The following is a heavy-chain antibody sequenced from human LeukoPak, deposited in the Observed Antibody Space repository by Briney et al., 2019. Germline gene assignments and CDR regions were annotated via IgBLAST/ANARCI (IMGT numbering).Heavy chain of an antibody. V-gene: IGHV3-48*02. D-gene: IGHD2-15*01. Sequence: GGSLRLSCAASGFTFSIYSMNWVRQAPGEGLEWLSYISADSNTIYYADPVKGRFTISRVNAKTSLYLQMNTLRDEDTAVYYCARDRAAPTWFFDLWGRGTLVLVSS. CDR1: GFTFSIYS. CDR3: ARDRAAPTWFFDL. J-gene: IGHJ2*01. CDR2: ISADSNTI.